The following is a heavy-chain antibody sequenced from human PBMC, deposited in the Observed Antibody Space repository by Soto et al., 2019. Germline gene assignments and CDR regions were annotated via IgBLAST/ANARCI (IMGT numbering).Heavy chain of an antibody. V-gene: IGHV3-23*01. CDR3: AKDGTGDAIQLWGH. D-gene: IGHD5-18*01. CDR2: ISGSGGST. Sequence: GGSLRLSCAASGFTFSSYAMSWVRQAPGKGLEWVSAISGSGGSTYYADSVKGRFPISRDNSKNTLYLQMNSLRAEDTAVYYCAKDGTGDAIQLWGHWGQGTLVTVSS. CDR1: GFTFSSYA. J-gene: IGHJ4*02.